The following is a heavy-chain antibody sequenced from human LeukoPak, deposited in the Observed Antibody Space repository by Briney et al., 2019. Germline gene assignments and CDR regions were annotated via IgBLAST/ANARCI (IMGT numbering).Heavy chain of an antibody. CDR3: VTRPAVAITYYFDY. CDR2: ISYDGSNK. J-gene: IGHJ4*02. V-gene: IGHV3-30-3*01. CDR1: GFTFSTYA. D-gene: IGHD6-19*01. Sequence: GRSLRLSCAASGFTFSTYAMHWVRQAPGKGLEWVAVISYDGSNKYYADSVKGRFTISRDNSKKTVYLQMNSLRAEDTAVYYCVTRPAVAITYYFDYWGQGTLVTVSS.